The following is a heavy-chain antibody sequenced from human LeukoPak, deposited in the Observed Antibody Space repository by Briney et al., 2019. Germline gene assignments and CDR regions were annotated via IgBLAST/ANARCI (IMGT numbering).Heavy chain of an antibody. V-gene: IGHV4-39*01. CDR3: ARQTTGSYQWTFDF. Sequence: SETLSLTCTVSGGSITSNIHFWGWIRQPPGKGPEWVATIHSTGTSFYNPSLKSRATIFVDASKNQFYLKLTSVTAADTAVYYCARQTTGSYQWTFDFRGQGALVTVSS. CDR2: IHSTGTS. CDR1: GGSITSNIHF. D-gene: IGHD1-26*01. J-gene: IGHJ4*02.